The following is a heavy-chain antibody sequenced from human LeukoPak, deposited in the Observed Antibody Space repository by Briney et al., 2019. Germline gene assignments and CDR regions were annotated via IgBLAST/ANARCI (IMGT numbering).Heavy chain of an antibody. J-gene: IGHJ4*02. Sequence: SVKVSCKPSGGTFSSYAISWVRQAPGQGLEWMGGIIPIFGTANYAQKFQGRVTITADESTSTAYMELSSLRSEDTAVYYCAKGYCSGGSCSFDYWGQGTLVTVSS. CDR1: GGTFSSYA. CDR3: AKGYCSGGSCSFDY. CDR2: IIPIFGTA. V-gene: IGHV1-69*01. D-gene: IGHD2-15*01.